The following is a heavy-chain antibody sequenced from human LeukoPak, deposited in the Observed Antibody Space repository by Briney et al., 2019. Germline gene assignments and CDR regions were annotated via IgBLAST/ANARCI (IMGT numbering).Heavy chain of an antibody. D-gene: IGHD3-10*01. V-gene: IGHV3-53*04. CDR3: ARDDARFGDPMGY. J-gene: IGHJ4*02. CDR2: IYSGGST. CDR1: GFTVSNNY. Sequence: PGGSLRLSCAASGFTVSNNYMSWVRQAPGKGLEWVSVIYSGGSTYYADSVKGRFTISRHNSKNTLYLQMNSLRAEDTAVYYCARDDARFGDPMGYWGQGTLVTVSS.